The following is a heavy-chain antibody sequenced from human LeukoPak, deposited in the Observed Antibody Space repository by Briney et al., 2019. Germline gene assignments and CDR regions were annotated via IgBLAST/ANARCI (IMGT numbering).Heavy chain of an antibody. J-gene: IGHJ4*02. CDR1: GFTFSSYG. CDR3: AKDLSGGWSLDY. CDR2: IWYDGSNK. Sequence: GGSLRLSCAASGFTFSSYGMHWVRQAPGKGLEWVAVIWYDGSNKYYADSVKGRFTISRDNSKNTLYLQMNSLRAEDTAVYYCAKDLSGGWSLDYWGQGTLVTVSS. D-gene: IGHD6-19*01. V-gene: IGHV3-33*06.